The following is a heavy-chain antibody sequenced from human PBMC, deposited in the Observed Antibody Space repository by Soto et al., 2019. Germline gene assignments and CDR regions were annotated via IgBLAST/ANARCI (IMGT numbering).Heavy chain of an antibody. J-gene: IGHJ4*02. CDR2: VSTSSSYT. Sequence: QVQLVESGGGLVKPGGSLRLSCVASGFTFSDHYMTWIRQAPGKGLEWLSYVSTSSSYTNYAESVTGRFTISRDNAMDSLYLPMNSRRAEDTAVYYCARLRLTGYFDYWGQGTMVTVSS. V-gene: IGHV3-11*05. CDR3: ARLRLTGYFDY. CDR1: GFTFSDHY.